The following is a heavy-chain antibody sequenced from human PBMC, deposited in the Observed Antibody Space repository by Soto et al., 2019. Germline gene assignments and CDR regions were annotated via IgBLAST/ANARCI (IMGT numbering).Heavy chain of an antibody. CDR1: GGTLRSYA. V-gene: IGHV1-69*01. D-gene: IGHD3-3*01. J-gene: IGHJ6*02. Sequence: QVQLVQSGAEVKKPASSVKVSCKASGGTLRSYAISWVRQAPGQGLEWMGGIIPIFGTANYAQKFQGRVTIIADESTSTAYMELSSLRSEDTAVYYCARTRPGDDLWSGYSYFSYYYGMDVWGQGPTVTVSS. CDR3: ARTRPGDDLWSGYSYFSYYYGMDV. CDR2: IIPIFGTA.